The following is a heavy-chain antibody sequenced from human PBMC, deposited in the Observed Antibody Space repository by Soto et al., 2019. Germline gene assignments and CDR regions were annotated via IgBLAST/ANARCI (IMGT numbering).Heavy chain of an antibody. V-gene: IGHV3-21*01. CDR2: ISSSSSYI. J-gene: IGHJ4*02. CDR1: GFTFSSYS. CDR3: ARDGAAADPFDY. Sequence: GGSLRLSCAASGFTFSSYSMNWVRRAPGKGLEWVSSISSSSSYIYYADSVKGRFTISRDNAKNSLYLQMNSLRAEDTAVYYCARDGAAADPFDYWGQGTLVTV. D-gene: IGHD6-13*01.